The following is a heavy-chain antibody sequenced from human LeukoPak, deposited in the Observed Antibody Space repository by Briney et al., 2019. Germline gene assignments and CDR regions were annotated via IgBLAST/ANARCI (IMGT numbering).Heavy chain of an antibody. Sequence: GGSLRLSCAASGFTFSNYDMGWVRQAPGKGLEWVSVISAGGNNTLYVDSVRGRFTISRDNSRNAVDLQMNSLRAEDTAVYYCGKRSTSLRGRGNYWGQGALVTVSS. CDR1: GFTFSNYD. CDR3: GKRSTSLRGRGNY. V-gene: IGHV3-23*01. J-gene: IGHJ4*02. D-gene: IGHD2-2*01. CDR2: ISAGGNNT.